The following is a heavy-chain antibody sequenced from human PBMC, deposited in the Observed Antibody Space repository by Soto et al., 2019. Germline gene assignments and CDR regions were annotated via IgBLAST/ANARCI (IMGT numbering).Heavy chain of an antibody. CDR2: IIPIFGTA. D-gene: IGHD6-13*01. J-gene: IGHJ6*02. CDR1: GGTFSSYA. V-gene: IGHV1-69*01. Sequence: QVQLVQSGAEVKKPGSSVKVSCKASGGTFSSYAISWVRQAPGQGLEWMGGIIPIFGTANYAQKFQGRVTITVDESTSTAYMELSSLRSEDTAVYYCARGGAAAGKNYYYYGMDVWGQGTTVTVSS. CDR3: ARGGAAAGKNYYYYGMDV.